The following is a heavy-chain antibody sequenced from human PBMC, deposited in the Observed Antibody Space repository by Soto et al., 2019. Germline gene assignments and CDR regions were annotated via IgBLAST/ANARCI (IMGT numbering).Heavy chain of an antibody. V-gene: IGHV3-23*01. Sequence: EVQLLESGGGLVQPGGSLRLSCGASGFNFRLYPMAWVRQAPGKGLEWVSSISGSGGSTFYADSVKGRFTISRDNSKNTLYLQMDTLRAGDSAVYYCAKAHTFRFYYFTGRDYWGQGTLVTVSS. CDR1: GFNFRLYP. CDR3: AKAHTFRFYYFTGRDY. D-gene: IGHD3-22*01. CDR2: ISGSGGST. J-gene: IGHJ4*02.